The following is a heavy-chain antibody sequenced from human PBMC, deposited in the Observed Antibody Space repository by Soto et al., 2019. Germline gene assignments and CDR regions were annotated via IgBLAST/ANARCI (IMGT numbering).Heavy chain of an antibody. D-gene: IGHD2-8*02. Sequence: GGSLRLSCAASGFTFSSYGMHWVRQAPGKGLEWVAVIWYDGSNKYYADSVKGRFTISRDNSKNTLYLQMNSLRAEDTAVYYCTRDKLAEYIVYYGMDVWGQGTTVTVSS. V-gene: IGHV3-33*01. CDR3: TRDKLAEYIVYYGMDV. CDR1: GFTFSSYG. J-gene: IGHJ6*02. CDR2: IWYDGSNK.